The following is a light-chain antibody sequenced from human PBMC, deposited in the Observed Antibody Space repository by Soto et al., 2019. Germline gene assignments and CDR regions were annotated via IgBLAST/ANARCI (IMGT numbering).Light chain of an antibody. Sequence: QSVLTQPPSASGSPGQSATISCTGTSSDVGGYNFVSWYQQHPGKAPKLMIYEVSKRPSGIPDRFSGSKSGNTASLTVSGLQAGDEADYYCSSYAGNRHFYVFGTGTKVTV. CDR2: EVS. CDR3: SSYAGNRHFYV. CDR1: SSDVGGYNF. V-gene: IGLV2-8*01. J-gene: IGLJ1*01.